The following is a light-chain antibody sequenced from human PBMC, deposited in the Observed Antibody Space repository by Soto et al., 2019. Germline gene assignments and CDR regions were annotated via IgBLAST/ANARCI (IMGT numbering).Light chain of an antibody. Sequence: DIQLTQSPSFLSASVGDSVTITCRASQAIPSYIAWYQQKPGKAPKLLIYAVSTLQSGVPSRVSGSGVGTAVSLSVSSRQPEDFATYSCQQANSYPPFSFGPGTKVDVK. CDR3: QQANSYPPFS. V-gene: IGKV1-9*01. J-gene: IGKJ3*01. CDR2: AVS. CDR1: QAIPSY.